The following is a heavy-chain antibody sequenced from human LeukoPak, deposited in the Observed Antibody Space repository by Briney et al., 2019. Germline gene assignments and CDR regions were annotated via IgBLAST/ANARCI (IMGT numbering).Heavy chain of an antibody. J-gene: IGHJ6*03. Sequence: SETLSLTCTVSGGSISSYYWSWIRQPPGKGLEWIGYIYYSGSTNYNPSLKSRVTISVDTSKNQFSLKLSSATAADTAVYYCARIGPKRVVPAASTMDVWGKGTTVTVSS. V-gene: IGHV4-59*01. CDR3: ARIGPKRVVPAASTMDV. D-gene: IGHD2-2*01. CDR1: GGSISSYY. CDR2: IYYSGST.